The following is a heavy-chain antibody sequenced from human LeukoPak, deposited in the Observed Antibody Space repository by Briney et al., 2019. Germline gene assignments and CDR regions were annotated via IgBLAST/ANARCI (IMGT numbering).Heavy chain of an antibody. CDR2: ISGSGGST. V-gene: IGHV3-23*01. Sequence: GGSLRLSCAASGFTFSSYAMSWVRQAPGKGLEWVSAISGSGGSTYYADSVKGRFTIPRDNAKNSLYLQMNSLRAEDTAVYYCARVTEQLVMKNDYWGQGTLVTVSS. D-gene: IGHD6-6*01. CDR3: ARVTEQLVMKNDY. CDR1: GFTFSSYA. J-gene: IGHJ4*02.